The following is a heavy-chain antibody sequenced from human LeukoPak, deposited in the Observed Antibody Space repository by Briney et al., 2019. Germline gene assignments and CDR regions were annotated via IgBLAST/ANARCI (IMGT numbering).Heavy chain of an antibody. CDR3: ATDVRDEYSSGWYPIGY. Sequence: GGSLRLCCVAAGFTVSNNYMSWGRQDPGKRLEWVSVIYSGGGTYYADSVQGRFTISRDNSKNTLYLQMNRLRAEDTAVYYCATDVRDEYSSGWYPIGYWGQGTLVTVSS. V-gene: IGHV3-53*01. CDR2: IYSGGGT. CDR1: GFTVSNNY. J-gene: IGHJ4*02. D-gene: IGHD6-19*01.